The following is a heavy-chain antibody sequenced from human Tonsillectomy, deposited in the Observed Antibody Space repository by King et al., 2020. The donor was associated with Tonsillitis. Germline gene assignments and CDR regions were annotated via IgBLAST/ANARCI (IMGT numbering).Heavy chain of an antibody. CDR1: GFTFSSYD. V-gene: IGHV3-13*01. CDR2: IVTAGDT. D-gene: IGHD3-3*02. Sequence: VQLVESGGGLVQPGGSLRLSCAASGFTFSSYDMHWVRQATGKVLECFSAIVTAGDTYYPGSVKGRFTISRENAKNSLYLQMNSLRAGDTAVYYCARVLSEDDAFDIWGQGTMVTVSS. CDR3: ARVLSEDDAFDI. J-gene: IGHJ3*02.